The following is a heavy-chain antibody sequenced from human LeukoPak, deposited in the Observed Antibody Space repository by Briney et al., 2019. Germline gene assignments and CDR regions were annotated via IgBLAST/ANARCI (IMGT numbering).Heavy chain of an antibody. CDR2: IFGSGGST. Sequence: GGSLRLSCAASGFTFSSYAMYWVRQAPGKGLEWVSGIFGSGGSTHYADSVKGRFTISRDNSKNTVYLQLNSLRAEDTAVYYCAKTTTGYSSGRFPGWPVDYWGQGTLVTVPS. CDR1: GFTFSSYA. D-gene: IGHD6-19*01. V-gene: IGHV3-23*01. J-gene: IGHJ4*02. CDR3: AKTTTGYSSGRFPGWPVDY.